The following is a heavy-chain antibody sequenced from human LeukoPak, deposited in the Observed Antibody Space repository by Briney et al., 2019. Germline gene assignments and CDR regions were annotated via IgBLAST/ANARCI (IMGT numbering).Heavy chain of an antibody. CDR1: GFTFSSFW. Sequence: GGSLRLSCAASGFTFSSFWMHWVRQAPGKGLEWPSGISGSGNGTYYADSVKGRFIISRDNSKNMVYLQMNSLTVEDTATYYCAKRTMSAFDSWGQGTLLIVSS. J-gene: IGHJ4*02. CDR3: AKRTMSAFDS. CDR2: ISGSGNGT. D-gene: IGHD5-24*01. V-gene: IGHV3-NL1*01.